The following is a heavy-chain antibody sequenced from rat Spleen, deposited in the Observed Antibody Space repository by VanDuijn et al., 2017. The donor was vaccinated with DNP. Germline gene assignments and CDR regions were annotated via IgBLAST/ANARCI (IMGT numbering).Heavy chain of an antibody. CDR2: INSAGST. D-gene: IGHD1-10*01. V-gene: IGHV3-3*01. J-gene: IGHJ4*01. CDR1: GYSITSSYR. Sequence: EVQLQESGPGLVKPSQSLSLTCSVTGYSITSSYRWNWIRKFTGNKLEWMGYINSAGSTNYNPSLKSRISITKDTSKNQFFLQVNSVTTEDTATYYCARSRGITTNYYAMDAWGQGTSVTVSS. CDR3: ARSRGITTNYYAMDA.